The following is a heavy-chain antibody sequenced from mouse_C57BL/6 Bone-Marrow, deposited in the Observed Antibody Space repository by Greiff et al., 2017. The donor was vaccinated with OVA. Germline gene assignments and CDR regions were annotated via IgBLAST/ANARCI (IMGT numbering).Heavy chain of an antibody. CDR3: ARRAYDGYPYAMDY. CDR2: INPNNGGT. J-gene: IGHJ4*01. D-gene: IGHD2-3*01. V-gene: IGHV1-18*01. Sequence: EVQLQQSGPELVKPGASVKIPCKASGYTFTDYNMDWVKQSHGKSLEWIGDINPNNGGTIYNQKFKGKATLTVDKSCSTAYMELRSLTSEDTAVYYCARRAYDGYPYAMDYWGQGTSVTVSS. CDR1: GYTFTDYN.